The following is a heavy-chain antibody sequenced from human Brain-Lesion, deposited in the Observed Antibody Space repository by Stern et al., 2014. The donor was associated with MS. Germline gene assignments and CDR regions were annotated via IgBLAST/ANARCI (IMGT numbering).Heavy chain of an antibody. CDR2: IFTSDST. CDR1: GGSISSGGYY. V-gene: IGHV4-61*02. J-gene: IGHJ6*02. D-gene: IGHD2-2*01. CDR3: ARGRVVPGFQYYATDV. Sequence: VQLVESGPGLVKPSQTLSLSCTVSGGSISSGGYYWSWIRQPAGQGLEWIGRIFTSDSTGYTPSLKSGVTISIDTSKNQFSLRLNSMTAADTAVYYCARGRVVPGFQYYATDVWGQGTTVIVSS.